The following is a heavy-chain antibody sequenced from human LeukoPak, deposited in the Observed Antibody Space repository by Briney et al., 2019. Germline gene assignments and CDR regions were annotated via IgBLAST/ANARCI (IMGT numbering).Heavy chain of an antibody. CDR2: IYHSGST. J-gene: IGHJ4*02. D-gene: IGHD2-15*01. CDR3: ARTGCSGGNCPFDY. CDR1: GGSISSGGYY. V-gene: IGHV4-30-2*01. Sequence: SETLSLTCTVSGGSISSGGYYWSWIRQPPGKGLEWIGYIYHSGSTYYNPSLKSRVTISVDRSKNQFSLKLSSVTAADTAVYYCARTGCSGGNCPFDYWGQGTLVTVSS.